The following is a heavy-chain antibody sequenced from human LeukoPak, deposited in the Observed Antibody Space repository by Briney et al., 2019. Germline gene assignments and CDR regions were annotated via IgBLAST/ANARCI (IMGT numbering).Heavy chain of an antibody. Sequence: SETLSLTCTVSGGSISSYYWSWIRQPPGKGLEWIGYIYYSGSTNYNPSLKSRVTISVGTSKNQFSLKLSSVTAADTAVYYCARGLVGALRPFDYWGQGTLVTVSS. CDR1: GGSISSYY. D-gene: IGHD1-26*01. V-gene: IGHV4-59*01. CDR3: ARGLVGALRPFDY. CDR2: IYYSGST. J-gene: IGHJ4*02.